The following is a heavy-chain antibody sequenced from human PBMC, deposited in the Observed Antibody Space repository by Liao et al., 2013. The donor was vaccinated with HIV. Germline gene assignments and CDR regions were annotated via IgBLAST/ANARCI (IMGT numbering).Heavy chain of an antibody. J-gene: IGHJ4*02. Sequence: QVQLQESGPGLVKPSETLSLTCSVSGGSISDFYWNWVRQPPGKGLEWIGYVYFRGATYYNPSLKSRAAISVDTSKGQFSLRLASVTAADTAVYFCAREGRNSGYVSEGPPKTSFDFWGQGTLVTVSS. D-gene: IGHD3-22*01. CDR3: AREGRNSGYVSEGPPKTSFDF. CDR2: VYFRGAT. V-gene: IGHV4-59*01. CDR1: GGSISDFY.